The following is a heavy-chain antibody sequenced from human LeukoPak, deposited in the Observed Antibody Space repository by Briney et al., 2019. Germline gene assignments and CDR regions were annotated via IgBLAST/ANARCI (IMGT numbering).Heavy chain of an antibody. Sequence: GGPLRLSCAASGFTFSTFWMYWVRQVPGKGLVWVSQINSDGSSTNYADSVKGRFTISRDNAKNTLYLQMNSLRAEDTAVYYCVRSGRFYNFDYWGQGTLVTVSS. CDR2: INSDGSST. CDR1: GFTFSTFW. V-gene: IGHV3-74*01. J-gene: IGHJ4*02. CDR3: VRSGRFYNFDY. D-gene: IGHD3-10*01.